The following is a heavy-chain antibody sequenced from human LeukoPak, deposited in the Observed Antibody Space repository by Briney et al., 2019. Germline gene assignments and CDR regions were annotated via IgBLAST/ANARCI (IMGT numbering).Heavy chain of an antibody. Sequence: GGSLRLSYAASGFTFSSYAMHWVRQAPGKGLEYVSAISSNGGSTYYANSVKGRFTISRDNSKNTLYLQMGSLRAEDMAVYYCARVTTYCGGDCYYYYGMDVWGQGTTVTVSS. D-gene: IGHD2-21*02. V-gene: IGHV3-64*01. CDR3: ARVTTYCGGDCYYYYGMDV. CDR2: ISSNGGST. J-gene: IGHJ6*02. CDR1: GFTFSSYA.